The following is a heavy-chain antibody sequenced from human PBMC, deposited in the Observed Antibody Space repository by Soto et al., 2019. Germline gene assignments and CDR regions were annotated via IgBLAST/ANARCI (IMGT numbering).Heavy chain of an antibody. J-gene: IGHJ5*02. Sequence: ASVKVSCKVSGYTLTELSMHWVRQAPGKGLEWMGGFNTENGETNYAQKLQGRVTMTTDTSTSTAYMELRSLRSDDTAVYYCAREPAAGDWFDPWGQGTLVTVSS. CDR2: FNTENGET. CDR3: AREPAAGDWFDP. V-gene: IGHV1-24*01. CDR1: GYTLTELS. D-gene: IGHD6-13*01.